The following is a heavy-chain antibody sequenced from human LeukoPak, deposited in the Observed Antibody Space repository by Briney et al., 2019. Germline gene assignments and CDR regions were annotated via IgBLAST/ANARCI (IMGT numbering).Heavy chain of an antibody. J-gene: IGHJ3*02. CDR1: GYTFTSYY. D-gene: IGHD3-16*01. Sequence: ASVKVSCKSSGYTFTSYYMYWVRQAPGQGLEWMVWINPNSGGTNYAQKFQGRVTMTRDTTISTAYMELSRLRSDDTAVYYCARVVWGGDAFDIWGQGTMVTVSS. CDR2: INPNSGGT. CDR3: ARVVWGGDAFDI. V-gene: IGHV1-2*02.